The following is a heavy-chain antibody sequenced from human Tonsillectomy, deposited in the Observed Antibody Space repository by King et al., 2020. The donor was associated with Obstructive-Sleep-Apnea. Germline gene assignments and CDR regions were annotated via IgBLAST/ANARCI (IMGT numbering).Heavy chain of an antibody. V-gene: IGHV4-34*01. J-gene: IGHJ5*01. CDR3: ARALGAARPDYSCAS. CDR2: INHSGST. CDR1: GGSFSDYY. D-gene: IGHD3-10*01. Sequence: VQLQQWGTGLLKPSETLSLTRAVYGGSFSDYYWSWIRQPPGKGLEWIGEINHSGSTNFNPSLKSRVTISVDTSRNQFSVKLHSVTAADTAVYYCARALGAARPDYSCASCGPGTLCTVSP.